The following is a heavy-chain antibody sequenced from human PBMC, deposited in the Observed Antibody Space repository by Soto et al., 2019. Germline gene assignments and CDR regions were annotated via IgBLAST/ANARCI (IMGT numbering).Heavy chain of an antibody. D-gene: IGHD3-22*01. J-gene: IGHJ3*02. V-gene: IGHV3-23*01. CDR2: ISGSGGST. Sequence: GGSLRLSCAASGFTFSSYAMSWVRQAPGKGLEWVSAISGSGGSTYYADSVKGRFTISRDNSKNTLYLQMNSLRAEDKAVYYCAKDQVVIGAFDIWGQGTMVTVSS. CDR3: AKDQVVIGAFDI. CDR1: GFTFSSYA.